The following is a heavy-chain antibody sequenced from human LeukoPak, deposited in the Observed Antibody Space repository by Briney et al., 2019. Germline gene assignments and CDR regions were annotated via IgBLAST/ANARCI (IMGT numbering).Heavy chain of an antibody. CDR2: IKQDGSEK. V-gene: IGHV3-7*01. CDR1: GFTFSDYY. J-gene: IGHJ6*03. D-gene: IGHD6-13*01. CDR3: AREVWDSSWYDYYYYYMDV. Sequence: GGSLRLSCAASGFTFSDYYMSWIRQAPGKGLEWVANIKQDGSEKYYVDSVKGRFTISRDNAKNSLYLQMNSLRAEDTAVYYCAREVWDSSWYDYYYYYMDVWGKGTTVTVSS.